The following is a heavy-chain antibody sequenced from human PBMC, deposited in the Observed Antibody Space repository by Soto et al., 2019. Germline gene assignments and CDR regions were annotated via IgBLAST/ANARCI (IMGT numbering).Heavy chain of an antibody. V-gene: IGHV1-18*01. J-gene: IGHJ6*02. CDR3: ARDVRGHYYYYGMDV. D-gene: IGHD5-12*01. Sequence: QVQLVQSGAEVKKPGASVKVSCKASGYTFTSYGISWVRQAPGQGLEWMGWISAYNGNTNYAQRLQGRVTMTTETSTSTLYMELRSLRSDDTAVYYCARDVRGHYYYYGMDVWGQGTTVTVSS. CDR1: GYTFTSYG. CDR2: ISAYNGNT.